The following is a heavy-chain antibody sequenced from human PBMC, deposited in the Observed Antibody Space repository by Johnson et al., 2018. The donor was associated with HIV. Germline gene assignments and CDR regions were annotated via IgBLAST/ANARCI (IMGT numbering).Heavy chain of an antibody. V-gene: IGHV3-13*01. CDR2: IGIAGDT. J-gene: IGHJ3*02. Sequence: VQLVESGGGLVQPGGSLRLSCAASGFSFRSYDMYWVRQATGKGLEWVSGIGIAGDTYYLGSVKGRFTISRDNSKNTLYLQMNSLRAEDTAVYYCAKPMGGDDAFDIWGQGTTVTVSS. CDR3: AKPMGGDDAFDI. CDR1: GFSFRSYD. D-gene: IGHD3-16*01.